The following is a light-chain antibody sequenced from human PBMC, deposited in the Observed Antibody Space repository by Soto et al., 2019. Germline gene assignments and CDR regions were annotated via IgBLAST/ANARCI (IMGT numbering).Light chain of an antibody. J-gene: IGLJ1*01. CDR1: SSDVGGYNY. CDR2: DVS. CDR3: SSYSASSTTPYV. V-gene: IGLV2-14*03. Sequence: QSALTQPASLSGSPGQSITISCTGTSSDVGGYNYVSWYQQHPGKAPKLMIYDVSNPPSGVSNRFSGSKSGNTASLTMSGLQAEDEADYYCSSYSASSTTPYVFGTGTKLTVL.